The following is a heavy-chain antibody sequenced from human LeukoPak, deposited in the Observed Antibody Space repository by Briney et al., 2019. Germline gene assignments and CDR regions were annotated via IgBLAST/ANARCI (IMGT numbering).Heavy chain of an antibody. CDR3: AREARDSSGYYLFDY. Sequence: SGGSLRLSCAASGFTFSSYSMNWVRQAPGKGLEWVSCISSSSSTIYYADSVKGRFTISRDNAKHSLYLQMNSLRAEDTAVYYCAREARDSSGYYLFDYWGQGTLVTVSS. V-gene: IGHV3-48*04. J-gene: IGHJ4*02. D-gene: IGHD3-22*01. CDR1: GFTFSSYS. CDR2: ISSSSSTI.